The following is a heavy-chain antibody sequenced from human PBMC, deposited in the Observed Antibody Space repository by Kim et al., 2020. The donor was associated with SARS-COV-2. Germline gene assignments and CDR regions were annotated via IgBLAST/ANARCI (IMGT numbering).Heavy chain of an antibody. CDR1: GFTFSSYA. J-gene: IGHJ4*02. D-gene: IGHD3-22*01. CDR2: ISGGGAST. CDR3: AKGDYYDSSGYNYRPDY. V-gene: IGHV3-23*01. Sequence: GGSLRLSCAASGFTFSSYAMSWIRQAPGKGLEWVSVISGGGASTYHADSVKGRFTISRDNSKNTLSLQMNSLRAEDTAVYYCAKGDYYDSSGYNYRPDYWGQGTLVTVSS.